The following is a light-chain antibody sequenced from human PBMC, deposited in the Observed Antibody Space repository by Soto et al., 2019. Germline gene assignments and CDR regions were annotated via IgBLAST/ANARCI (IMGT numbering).Light chain of an antibody. CDR3: SAWDASLSAIL. CDR1: SSNIGSNI. Sequence: QSVLSQPPSASGTPGQTVTISCSGRSSNIGSNIVNWYQQLPGTAPKLLIYNNDHRPSGVADRFSGSKSGTSASLAISGLQSEDEADYYCSAWDASLSAILFGGGTKVTVL. J-gene: IGLJ3*02. CDR2: NND. V-gene: IGLV1-44*01.